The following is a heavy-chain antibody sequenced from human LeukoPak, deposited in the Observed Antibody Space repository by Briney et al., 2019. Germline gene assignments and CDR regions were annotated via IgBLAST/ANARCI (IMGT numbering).Heavy chain of an antibody. CDR2: IYYSGSS. CDR3: ASLPCGGDCYSGG. J-gene: IGHJ4*02. CDR1: AGFLSSYY. V-gene: IGHV4-59*08. Sequence: SETLSLTCTVSAGFLSSYYWSWVRQPPVKVLEWIGYIYYSGSSNYNPSRKSRVTISVDTSKTKFALKLSSVTAADTAVYYCASLPCGGDCYSGGWGQGTLVTVSS. D-gene: IGHD2-21*02.